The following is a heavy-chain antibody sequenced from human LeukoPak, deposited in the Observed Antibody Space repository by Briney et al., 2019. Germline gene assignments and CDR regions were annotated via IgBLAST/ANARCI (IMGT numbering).Heavy chain of an antibody. CDR3: AELGITMIGGV. Sequence: GGSLRLSCAASGFTFSSYSMNWVRQAPGKGLEWVSSISSSSSYIYYADSVKGRFTISRGNSKNTLYLQMNSLRAEDTAVYYCAELGITMIGGVWGKGTTVTISS. CDR1: GFTFSSYS. V-gene: IGHV3-21*01. CDR2: ISSSSSYI. D-gene: IGHD3-10*02. J-gene: IGHJ6*04.